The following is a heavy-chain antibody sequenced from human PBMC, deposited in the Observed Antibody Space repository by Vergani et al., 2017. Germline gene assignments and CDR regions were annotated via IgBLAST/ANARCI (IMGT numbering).Heavy chain of an antibody. CDR3: ARMAQWLVSVGYFDY. D-gene: IGHD6-19*01. Sequence: QVQLQESGPGLVKPSQTLSLTCTVSGGSISSGSYYWSWIRQPAGKGLEWIGRIYTSGSTNYNPSLKSRVTISVDTSKNQFSLKLSSVTAADPAVYYCARMAQWLVSVGYFDYWGQGTLVTVSS. J-gene: IGHJ4*02. CDR1: GGSISSGSYY. V-gene: IGHV4-61*02. CDR2: IYTSGST.